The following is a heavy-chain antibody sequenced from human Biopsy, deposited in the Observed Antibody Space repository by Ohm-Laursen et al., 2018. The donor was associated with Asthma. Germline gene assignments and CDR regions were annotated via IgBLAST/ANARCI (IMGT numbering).Heavy chain of an antibody. CDR2: IKAGNGNT. D-gene: IGHD3-9*01. J-gene: IGHJ3*02. V-gene: IGHV1-3*01. CDR1: GYTFISYA. CDR3: ARTYYDFLTGQVIDAFAI. Sequence: ASVKVSCKASGYTFISYAIHWVRQAPGQRLEWMGWIKAGNGNTMNSQKFQGRVTITRNTSASTAYMELSSLRSEDTAVNYCARTYYDFLTGQVIDAFAIWGQGTMVTVSS.